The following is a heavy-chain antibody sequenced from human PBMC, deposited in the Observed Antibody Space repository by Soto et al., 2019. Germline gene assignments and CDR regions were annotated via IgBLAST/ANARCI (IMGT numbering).Heavy chain of an antibody. D-gene: IGHD6-19*01. J-gene: IGHJ6*02. CDR1: GGSISSGDYY. CDR2: INHSGST. CDR3: ARLSVRSPRAVAGRRNYYYYYGMDV. V-gene: IGHV4-39*07. Sequence: SETLSLTCTVSGGSISSGDYYWSWIRQPPGKGLEWIGEINHSGSTNYNPSLKSRVTISVDTSKNQFSLKLSSVTAADTAVYYCARLSVRSPRAVAGRRNYYYYYGMDVWGQGTTVTVSS.